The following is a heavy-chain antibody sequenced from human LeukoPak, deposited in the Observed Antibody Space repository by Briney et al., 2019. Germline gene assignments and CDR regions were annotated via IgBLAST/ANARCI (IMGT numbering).Heavy chain of an antibody. CDR2: ISGSGGST. V-gene: IGHV3-23*01. Sequence: GGSLRLSCAAPGFTFSSYAMSWVRQAPGKGLEWVSAISGSGGSTYYADSVKGRFTISRDNSKNTLYLQMNSLRAEDTAVYYCAKKACSSTSCYFNFLDYWGQGTLVTVSS. CDR1: GFTFSSYA. D-gene: IGHD2-2*01. J-gene: IGHJ4*02. CDR3: AKKACSSTSCYFNFLDY.